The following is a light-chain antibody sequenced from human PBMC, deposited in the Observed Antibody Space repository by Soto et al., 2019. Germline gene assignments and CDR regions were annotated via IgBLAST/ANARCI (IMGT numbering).Light chain of an antibody. J-gene: IGKJ1*01. CDR2: EAS. Sequence: DIQMTQSPSSLSASVGDRVTITCRASQSMSRYLNWYQQRPGKAPKLLIYEASSLQSGVPSRFSGGGSGTDFTLTINSLQPEDFAPYYCQQSYSTPRTFGQGTKVEIK. CDR3: QQSYSTPRT. CDR1: QSMSRY. V-gene: IGKV1-39*01.